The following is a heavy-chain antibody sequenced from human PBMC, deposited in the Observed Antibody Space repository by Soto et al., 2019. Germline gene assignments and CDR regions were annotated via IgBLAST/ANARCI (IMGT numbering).Heavy chain of an antibody. J-gene: IGHJ6*03. CDR1: GFTFSSYA. D-gene: IGHD2-2*01. CDR2: ISGSGGST. Sequence: GGSLRLSCAASGFTFSSYAMSWVRQAPGKGLEWVSAISGSGGSTYYADSVKGRFTISRDNSKNTLYLQMNSLRAEDKAVYYCAKAGRLGNDCSSTSCYLPVDYYYYYMDVWGKGTTVTVSS. CDR3: AKAGRLGNDCSSTSCYLPVDYYYYYMDV. V-gene: IGHV3-23*01.